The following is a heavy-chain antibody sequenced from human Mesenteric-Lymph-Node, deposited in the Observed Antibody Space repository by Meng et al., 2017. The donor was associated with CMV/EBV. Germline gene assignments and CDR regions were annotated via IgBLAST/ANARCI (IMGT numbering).Heavy chain of an antibody. CDR3: ARVAWFGDNAFDI. CDR2: IKQDGSEK. Sequence: GGSLRLSCAASGFTFSSYWMSWVRQAPGKGLEWVANIKQDGSEKYYVDSVKGRFTISRDNAKNSLYLQMNSLRAEDTAVYYCARVAWFGDNAFDIWGQGTMVTVSS. CDR1: GFTFSSYW. D-gene: IGHD3-10*01. V-gene: IGHV3-7*01. J-gene: IGHJ3*02.